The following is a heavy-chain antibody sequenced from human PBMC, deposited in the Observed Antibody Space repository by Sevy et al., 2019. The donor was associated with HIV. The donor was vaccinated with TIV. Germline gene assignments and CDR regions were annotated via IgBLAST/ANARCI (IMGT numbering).Heavy chain of an antibody. D-gene: IGHD3-22*01. CDR1: KYTLTEWA. V-gene: IGHV1-24*01. Sequence: ASVKVSCKVSKYTLTEWAVHWVRQAPGKGLEWVATFDPQDDEQIYAQKFQGRVTLTEGRSTDTAYMELTSLRPDDTAVYYCATTKDYYESSGYPFDYWGQGTLVTVSS. CDR2: FDPQDDEQ. J-gene: IGHJ4*02. CDR3: ATTKDYYESSGYPFDY.